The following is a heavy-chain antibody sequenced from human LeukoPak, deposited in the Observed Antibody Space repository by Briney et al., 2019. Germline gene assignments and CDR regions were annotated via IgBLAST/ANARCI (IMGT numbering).Heavy chain of an antibody. CDR2: ISGSGDRTYYT. CDR1: GFTVSSNY. D-gene: IGHD5-18*01. Sequence: GGSLRLSCAASGFTVSSNYMSWVRQAPGRGLEWVSGISGSGDRTYYTYYADSVKGRFTISRDNSKNTLYLQMNSLRAEDTAVYYCATGYTSGPRRDYWGQGTLVTVSS. J-gene: IGHJ4*02. V-gene: IGHV3-23*01. CDR3: ATGYTSGPRRDY.